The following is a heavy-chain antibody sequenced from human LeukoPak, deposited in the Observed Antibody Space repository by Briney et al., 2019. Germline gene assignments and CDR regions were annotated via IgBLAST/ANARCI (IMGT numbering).Heavy chain of an antibody. CDR2: ISTYNGNT. CDR3: ARGSAAQRHFDY. CDR1: GYTFTSYG. V-gene: IGHV1-18*01. D-gene: IGHD2-2*01. Sequence: ASVKVSCKASGYTFTSYGISWVRQAPGQGLEWMGWISTYNGNTNYAQKLQGRVTMTTGTSTSTAYMELRSLRSDDTAVYYCARGSAAQRHFDYWGQGTLVTVSS. J-gene: IGHJ4*02.